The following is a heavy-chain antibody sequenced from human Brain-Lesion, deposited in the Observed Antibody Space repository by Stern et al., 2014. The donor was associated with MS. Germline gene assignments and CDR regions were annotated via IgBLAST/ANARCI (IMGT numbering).Heavy chain of an antibody. Sequence: VQXVESGGXXXXPGGSXXXSXXAXGXTXXXYWMPXVXXAPGKGMVWVSXVNKDGRRXXYADSVKGRFTMSRDNAKNTLYLQMNSLRVEDTAIYYCARGERWFDSWGQGTLVTVSS. CDR2: VNKDGRRX. CDR1: GXTXXXYW. D-gene: IGHD3-10*01. V-gene: IGHV3-74*02. CDR3: ARGERWFDS. J-gene: IGHJ5*01.